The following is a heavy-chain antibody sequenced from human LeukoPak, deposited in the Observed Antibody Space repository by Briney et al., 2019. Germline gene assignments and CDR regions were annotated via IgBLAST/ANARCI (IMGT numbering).Heavy chain of an antibody. J-gene: IGHJ3*02. CDR1: GGGSISSSNHY. CDR3: ARDLALVTASHDAFDI. Sequence: SETLSLTCIVSGGGSISSSNHYWGWIRQPPGKGLEWIGSINYSGSTQYNPSLKSRVTLSVDTSKNQFSLKLSSVTAADTAVYYCARDLALVTASHDAFDIWGQGTMVTVSS. V-gene: IGHV4-39*07. D-gene: IGHD2-21*02. CDR2: INYSGST.